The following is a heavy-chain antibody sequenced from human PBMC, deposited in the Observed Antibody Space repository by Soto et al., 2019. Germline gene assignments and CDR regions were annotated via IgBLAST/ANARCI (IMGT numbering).Heavy chain of an antibody. J-gene: IGHJ4*02. D-gene: IGHD2-2*01. V-gene: IGHV3-23*01. Sequence: EVRLLESGGDLVQPGGSLRLSCAASGFTFSNYAMNWVRQAPGKGLAWVSGVSGGSVEIFYADSVKGRFTISRDNSRNSLYLQMHSLRSEDTAVYYCAKGCWISSMCYAPFDSWGQGTLVTVSS. CDR1: GFTFSNYA. CDR3: AKGCWISSMCYAPFDS. CDR2: VSGGSVEI.